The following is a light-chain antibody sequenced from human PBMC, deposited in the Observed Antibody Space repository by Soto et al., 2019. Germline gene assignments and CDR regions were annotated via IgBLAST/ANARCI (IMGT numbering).Light chain of an antibody. CDR1: ITDIGCYNF. CDR2: DVN. CDR3: ASYTRTTTLV. Sequence: QSVLTQPASVSGSTGQSITISCTGTITDIGCYNFISWYQQHPGKSPKLVIYDVNNRHSGISYRVSGSKSGNTASLPISGLQSSDEAAYYCASYTRTTTLVFGGGTKLTVL. J-gene: IGLJ2*01. V-gene: IGLV2-14*03.